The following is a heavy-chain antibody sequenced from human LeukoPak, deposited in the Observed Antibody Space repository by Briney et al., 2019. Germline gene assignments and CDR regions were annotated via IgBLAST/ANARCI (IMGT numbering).Heavy chain of an antibody. J-gene: IGHJ4*02. D-gene: IGHD1-1*01. CDR2: ISSSSSTI. CDR1: GFTFRAYW. CDR3: ARDRNWNVDY. V-gene: IGHV3-48*01. Sequence: GGSLRLSCAASGFTFRAYWMSWVRQAPGKGLEWVSYISSSSSTIYYADSVKGRFTISRDNAKNSLYLQMNSLRAEDTAVYYCARDRNWNVDYWGQGTLVTVSS.